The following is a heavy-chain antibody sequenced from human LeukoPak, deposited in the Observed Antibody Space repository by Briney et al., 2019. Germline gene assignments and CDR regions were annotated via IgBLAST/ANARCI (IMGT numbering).Heavy chain of an antibody. V-gene: IGHV3-23*01. Sequence: GGSLRLSCAASGFTSGIYAVSWVRQAPGKGLEWVSAFSGGGDSYCAASVKGQFTISRDNSKKILYLQMNSLRAEDTAVYYCGKEVERHFDLKYWGQGTLVTVSS. J-gene: IGHJ4*02. CDR1: GFTSGIYA. CDR2: FSGGGDS. CDR3: GKEVERHFDLKY.